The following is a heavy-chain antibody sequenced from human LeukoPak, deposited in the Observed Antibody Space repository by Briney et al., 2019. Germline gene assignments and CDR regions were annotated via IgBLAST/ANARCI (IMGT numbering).Heavy chain of an antibody. CDR1: GFTLSSYG. J-gene: IGHJ4*02. V-gene: IGHV3-30*02. D-gene: IGHD5-18*01. Sequence: PGGSLRLSCAASGFTLSSYGMHWIRQALDKRLEWVAFIRYDGSNKNYADSVKGRFTISRDNSKNTLFLQMNSLRPEDTAVYYCAKDRNGYSSTFDYWGQGTLVTVSS. CDR3: AKDRNGYSSTFDY. CDR2: IRYDGSNK.